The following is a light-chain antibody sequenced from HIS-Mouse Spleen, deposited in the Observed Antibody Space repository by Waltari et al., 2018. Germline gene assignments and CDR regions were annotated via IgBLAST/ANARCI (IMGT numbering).Light chain of an antibody. V-gene: IGLV1-47*01. CDR1: SSNIGSNY. J-gene: IGLJ3*02. CDR2: RNN. CDR3: AAWDDSLSGPV. Sequence: QSVLTQPPSASGTPGQRVTISCSGSSSNIGSNYVYWYQQLPGTAPKLLIYRNNHRPSGVPDRSSGSKSGTSASLAISGLRSEDEADYYCAAWDDSLSGPVFGGGTKLTVL.